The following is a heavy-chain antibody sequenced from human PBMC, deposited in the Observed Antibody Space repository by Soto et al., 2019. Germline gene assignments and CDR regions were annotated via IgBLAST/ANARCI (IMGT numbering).Heavy chain of an antibody. CDR3: ARWDWRIRGYCSGGSCYSGAFDI. CDR1: GGSISSYY. D-gene: IGHD2-15*01. J-gene: IGHJ3*02. Sequence: ETLSLTCTVSGGSISSYYWSWIRQPPGKGLEWIGYIYYSGSTNYNPSLKSRVTISVDTSKNQFSLKLSSVTAADTAVYYCARWDWRIRGYCSGGSCYSGAFDIWGQGTMVTVSS. V-gene: IGHV4-59*08. CDR2: IYYSGST.